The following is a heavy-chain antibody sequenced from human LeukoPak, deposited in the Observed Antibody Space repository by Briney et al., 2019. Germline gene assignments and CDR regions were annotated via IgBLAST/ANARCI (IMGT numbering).Heavy chain of an antibody. CDR1: GGSFSGYY. J-gene: IGHJ4*02. Sequence: SETLSLTCAVYGGSFSGYYWSWIRQPPGKGPEWIGEINHSGSTNYNPSLKSRVTISVDTSKNQFSLKLSSVTAADTAVYYCARSAARRFFAYWGQGTLVTVSS. CDR3: ARSAARRFFAY. D-gene: IGHD6-6*01. CDR2: INHSGST. V-gene: IGHV4-34*01.